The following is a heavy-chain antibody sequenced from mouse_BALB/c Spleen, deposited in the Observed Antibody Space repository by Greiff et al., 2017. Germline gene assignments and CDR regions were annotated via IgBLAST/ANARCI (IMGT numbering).Heavy chain of an antibody. Sequence: EVQLQQSGPELVKPGASVKISCKASGYSFTGYYMHWVKQSHVKSLEWIGRINPYNGATSYNQNFKDKASLTVDKSSSTAYMELHSLTSEDSAVYDGARQGTVGARYAMDYWGQGTSVTVAA. CDR3: ARQGTVGARYAMDY. CDR2: INPYNGAT. D-gene: IGHD1-1*01. J-gene: IGHJ4*01. V-gene: IGHV1-31*01. CDR1: GYSFTGYY.